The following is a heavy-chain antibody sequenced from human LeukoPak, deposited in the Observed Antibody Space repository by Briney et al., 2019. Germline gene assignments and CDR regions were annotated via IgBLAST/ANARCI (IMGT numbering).Heavy chain of an antibody. CDR1: GGSFSGYY. Sequence: SETLSLTCAVYGGSFSGYYWSWIRQPPGKGLEWIGEINHSGSTNYNPSLKSRVTISVDTSKNQFSLKLSSVTAADTAVYYCARHGGYSSPPLYWGQGTLATVSS. CDR3: ARHGGYSSPPLY. D-gene: IGHD4-23*01. CDR2: INHSGST. V-gene: IGHV4-34*01. J-gene: IGHJ4*02.